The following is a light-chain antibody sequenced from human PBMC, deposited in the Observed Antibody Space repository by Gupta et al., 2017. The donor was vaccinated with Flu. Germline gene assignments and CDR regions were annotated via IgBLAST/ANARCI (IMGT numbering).Light chain of an antibody. CDR3: AAWDDSLNGVL. CDR2: NSS. CDR1: SSNIGTYT. J-gene: IGLJ3*02. V-gene: IGLV1-44*01. Sequence: QAVLAQPPSASGTPGQSVSISCSGSSSNIGTYTVNWYQHVPGAAPKLVIYNSSQRPSGVPDRFSGSRSGTSASLAISGLQSEDEADYYCAAWDDSLNGVLFGGGTKLTVL.